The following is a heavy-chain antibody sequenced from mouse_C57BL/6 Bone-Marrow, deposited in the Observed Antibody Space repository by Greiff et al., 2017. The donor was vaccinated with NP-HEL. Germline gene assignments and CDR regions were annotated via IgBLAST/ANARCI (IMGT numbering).Heavy chain of an antibody. CDR1: GFNIKDYY. V-gene: IGHV14-2*01. Sequence: VQLKQSGAELVKPGASVKLSCTASGFNIKDYYMHWVKQRTEQGLEWIGRIDPEDGETKYAPKFQGKATITADTYSNTAYLQLSSLTSEDTAVYYCARLGYYYGRGSLRVPVVSDWCKVLTKQEYYFDYWGQGTTLTVSS. D-gene: IGHD1-1*01. J-gene: IGHJ2*01. CDR3: ARLGYYYGRGSLRVPVVSDWCKVLTKQEYYFDY. CDR2: IDPEDGET.